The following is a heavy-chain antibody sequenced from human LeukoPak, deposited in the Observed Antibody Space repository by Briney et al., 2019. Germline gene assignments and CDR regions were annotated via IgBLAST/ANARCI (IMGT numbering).Heavy chain of an antibody. Sequence: GGSLRLSCAASGFTFSSYWMSWVRQAPGKGLEWVANIKQDGSEKYYVDSVKGRFTISRDNAQNSLYLQMNSLRAEDTAVYYCARGRVEVTIFGVVTGYWVDYWGQGTLVTVSS. D-gene: IGHD3-3*01. V-gene: IGHV3-7*01. J-gene: IGHJ4*02. CDR3: ARGRVEVTIFGVVTGYWVDY. CDR1: GFTFSSYW. CDR2: IKQDGSEK.